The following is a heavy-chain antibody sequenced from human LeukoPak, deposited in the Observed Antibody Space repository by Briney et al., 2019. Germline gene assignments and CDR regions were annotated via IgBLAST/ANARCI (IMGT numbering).Heavy chain of an antibody. D-gene: IGHD3-3*01. CDR2: ISGGSNNI. Sequence: GGSLRLSCAASGFTFRSYAMNWVRQAPGKGLEWVSSISGGSNNINYAGSVKGRFTTSRDNYQNTLYLQMKSLRADDTAVYYCAKDQGTAIFGRIIPDWYFPLWPRGTLVTVSS. J-gene: IGHJ2*01. V-gene: IGHV3-23*01. CDR1: GFTFRSYA. CDR3: AKDQGTAIFGRIIPDWYFPL.